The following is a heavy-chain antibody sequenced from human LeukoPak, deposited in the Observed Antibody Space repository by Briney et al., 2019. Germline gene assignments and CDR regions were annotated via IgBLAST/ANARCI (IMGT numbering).Heavy chain of an antibody. V-gene: IGHV3-53*01. Sequence: GGSLRLSCAASGVTVSGQYMNWVRRAPGKGLEWVSVIYGVDGTSYADSVKGRFTISRDNSKNTVYLQMNSLRVEDTALYYCASDLIYWGQGTLVTVSS. CDR3: ASDLIY. CDR1: GVTVSGQY. J-gene: IGHJ4*02. CDR2: IYGVDGT.